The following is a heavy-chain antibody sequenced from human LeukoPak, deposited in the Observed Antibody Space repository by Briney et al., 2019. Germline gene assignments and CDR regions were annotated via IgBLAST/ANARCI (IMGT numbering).Heavy chain of an antibody. V-gene: IGHV3-23*01. CDR1: GFTFSSYA. D-gene: IGHD6-19*01. CDR2: VSGSGDST. CDR3: AKERSAQWLVAH. Sequence: GGSLRLSCAASGFTFSSYAMSWVRQAPGKGLEWVSAVSGSGDSTYYADSVKGRFTISRDNSKNTLYLQMNGLRAEDTAVYYSAKERSAQWLVAHWGQGTLVTVSS. J-gene: IGHJ4*02.